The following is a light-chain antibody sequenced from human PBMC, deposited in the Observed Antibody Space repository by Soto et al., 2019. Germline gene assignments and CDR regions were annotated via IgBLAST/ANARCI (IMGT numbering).Light chain of an antibody. CDR1: TSDVGGDNY. CDR3: SSYTNDITVV. J-gene: IGLJ2*01. V-gene: IGLV2-14*01. Sequence: QSVLTQPASGSGSPGQSITISCTGTTSDVGGDNYVSLFQQHPGRALKLLVYEVSTRPSGVSSRFSGSRSGNTASLTISGLQAEDEADYYCSSYTNDITVVFGGGTKLTVL. CDR2: EVS.